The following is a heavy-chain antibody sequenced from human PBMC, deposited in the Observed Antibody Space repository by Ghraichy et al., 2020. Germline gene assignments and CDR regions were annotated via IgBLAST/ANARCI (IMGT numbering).Heavy chain of an antibody. D-gene: IGHD3-9*01. CDR3: ARHTGDILTGYYMGSFDY. CDR1: GGSISSYY. J-gene: IGHJ4*02. Sequence: LNISCTVSGGSISSYYWSWIRQPPGKGLEWIGYIYYSGSTNYNPSLKSRVTISVDTSKNQFSLKLSSVTAADTAVYYCARHTGDILTGYYMGSFDYWGQGTLVTVSS. V-gene: IGHV4-59*08. CDR2: IYYSGST.